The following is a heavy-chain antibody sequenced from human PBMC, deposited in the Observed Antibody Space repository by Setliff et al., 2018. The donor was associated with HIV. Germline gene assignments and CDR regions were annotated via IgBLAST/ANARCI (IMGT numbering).Heavy chain of an antibody. J-gene: IGHJ6*02. Sequence: ASVKVSCKASGYTISAHGVSLVRHAPGHGLEWVGWISGDNGDTKYSQRFQGRLTMTTETSTNTAYMELRSLRSDDTAVYYCAIDGLSYNILPGSIAYFHSGMDVWGQGTTVTVS. CDR1: GYTISAHG. V-gene: IGHV1-18*01. CDR2: ISGDNGDT. D-gene: IGHD3-9*01. CDR3: AIDGLSYNILPGSIAYFHSGMDV.